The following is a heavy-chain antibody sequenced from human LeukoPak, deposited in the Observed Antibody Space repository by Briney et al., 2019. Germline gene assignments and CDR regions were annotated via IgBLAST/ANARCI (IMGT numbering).Heavy chain of an antibody. V-gene: IGHV3-21*01. CDR2: IGGRSSSF. CDR1: GFTFSSHS. CDR3: ARGTLYYYDSSGYPQDY. Sequence: PGGSLRLSCAASGFTFSSHSMNWVRQTPGKGLEWASSIGGRSSSFYYADSVKGRFTISRDNAKNSLYLQMNSLRAEDTAVYYCARGTLYYYDSSGYPQDYWGQGTLVTVSS. D-gene: IGHD3-22*01. J-gene: IGHJ4*02.